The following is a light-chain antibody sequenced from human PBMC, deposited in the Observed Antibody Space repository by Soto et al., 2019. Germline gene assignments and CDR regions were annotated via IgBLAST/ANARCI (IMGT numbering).Light chain of an antibody. J-gene: IGLJ2*01. CDR1: SSDVGGYKY. Sequence: QSALTQPASVSGSPGRSITISCTGTSSDVGGYKYVSWYQQHPGKAPKLMIYDVSNRPSGVSNRFSGSKSGNTASLTISGLQAEDEADYYCSSYTSSITLVFGGGTKLT. V-gene: IGLV2-14*01. CDR3: SSYTSSITLV. CDR2: DVS.